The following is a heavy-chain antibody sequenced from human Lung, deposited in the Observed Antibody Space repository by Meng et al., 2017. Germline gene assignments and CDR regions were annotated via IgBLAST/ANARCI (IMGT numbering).Heavy chain of an antibody. CDR1: GYTFSRYS. Sequence: QVQLVQSGSELKKPGATVKVSCEAPGYTFSRYSMHWVRQAPGQGLEWMGWINTDTGKPTYAQGFTGRFVFSLDTSVRTAYLQISSLKAEDTAVYYCARDRGSSGWSNWFDPWGQGTLVTVSS. CDR2: INTDTGKP. J-gene: IGHJ5*02. V-gene: IGHV7-4-1*02. D-gene: IGHD6-13*01. CDR3: ARDRGSSGWSNWFDP.